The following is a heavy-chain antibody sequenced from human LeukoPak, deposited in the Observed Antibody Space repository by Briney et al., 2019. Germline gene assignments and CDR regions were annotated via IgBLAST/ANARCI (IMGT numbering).Heavy chain of an antibody. CDR1: GFTFRSYA. Sequence: PGGSLRLSCAASGFTFRSYAMHWVRQAPGKGLEWVAVISYDGSNKYYADSVKGRFTISRDNSKNTLYLQMNSLRAEDTAVYYCARVLSGSYMYYFDYWGQGTLVTVSS. CDR2: ISYDGSNK. J-gene: IGHJ4*02. V-gene: IGHV3-30-3*01. D-gene: IGHD1-26*01. CDR3: ARVLSGSYMYYFDY.